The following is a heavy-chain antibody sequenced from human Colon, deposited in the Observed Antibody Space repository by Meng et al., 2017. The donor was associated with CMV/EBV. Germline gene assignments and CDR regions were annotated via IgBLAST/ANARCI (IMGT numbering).Heavy chain of an antibody. CDR3: ARDWGRSHSAY. Sequence: GGSLRLSCAATGFTFSNAWMSWVRQAPGKGLEWVANIKQDGSEKYYVDSVKGRFTISRDNAKNSLYLQMNSLRAEDTAVYYCARDWGRSHSAYWGQGTLVTVSS. D-gene: IGHD3-16*01. CDR2: IKQDGSEK. V-gene: IGHV3-7*01. J-gene: IGHJ4*02. CDR1: GFTFSNAW.